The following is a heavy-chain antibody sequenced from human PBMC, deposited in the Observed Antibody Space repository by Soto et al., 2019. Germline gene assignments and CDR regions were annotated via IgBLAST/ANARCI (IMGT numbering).Heavy chain of an antibody. CDR3: ARAGDTAMVWYFDY. Sequence: GASVKVSCKSFGYSFTSFDVHWVRQAPGQGLEWMGIINPSGGSTSYAQKFQGRVTMTRDTSTSTVYMELSSLRSEDTAVYYCARAGDTAMVWYFDYWGQGTLVTVSS. D-gene: IGHD5-18*01. V-gene: IGHV1-46*01. J-gene: IGHJ4*02. CDR1: GYSFTSFD. CDR2: INPSGGST.